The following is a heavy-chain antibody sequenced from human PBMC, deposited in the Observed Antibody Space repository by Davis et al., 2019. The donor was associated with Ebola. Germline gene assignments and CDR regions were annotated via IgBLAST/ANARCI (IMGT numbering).Heavy chain of an antibody. D-gene: IGHD3-10*01. J-gene: IGHJ6*02. Sequence: GESLKISCAASGFTFSSYAMHWVRQAPGKGLEWVAVISYDGSNKYYADSVKGRFTISRDNSKNTLYLQMNSLRAEDTAVYYCAKVKGLMVRGIDDGMDVWGQGTTVTVSS. V-gene: IGHV3-30*04. CDR3: AKVKGLMVRGIDDGMDV. CDR2: ISYDGSNK. CDR1: GFTFSSYA.